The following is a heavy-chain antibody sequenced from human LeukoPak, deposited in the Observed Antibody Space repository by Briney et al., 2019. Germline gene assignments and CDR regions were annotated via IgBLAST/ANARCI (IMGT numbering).Heavy chain of an antibody. J-gene: IGHJ2*01. CDR3: ARGVSSYRSAWYFDL. Sequence: SETLSLTCTVSGGSISSSSYYWGWIRQPPGKGLEWIGSIYYSGSTYYNPSLKSRVTISVDTSKNQFSLKLSSVTAADTAVYFCARGVSSYRSAWYFDLWGRGTLVTVSS. V-gene: IGHV4-39*07. CDR1: GGSISSSSYY. CDR2: IYYSGST. D-gene: IGHD3-16*02.